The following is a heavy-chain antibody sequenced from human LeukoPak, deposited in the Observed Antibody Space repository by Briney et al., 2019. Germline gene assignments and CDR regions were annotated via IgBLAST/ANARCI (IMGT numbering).Heavy chain of an antibody. D-gene: IGHD1-26*01. CDR1: GFTFSGSA. J-gene: IGHJ5*02. CDR3: TRDSGTYNWFDH. Sequence: GGSLRLSCAASGFTFSGSAIHWVRQSSGKGLEWVGQIDKKDKGYATATAYAASVKGRFTISRDDSINTAYLQMKSLKTEDTALYYCTRDSGTYNWFDHWGQGTLVTVSS. CDR2: IDKKDKGYATAT. V-gene: IGHV3-73*01.